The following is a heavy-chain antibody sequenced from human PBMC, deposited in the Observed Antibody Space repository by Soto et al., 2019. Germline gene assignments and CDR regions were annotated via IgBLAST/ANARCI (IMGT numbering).Heavy chain of an antibody. V-gene: IGHV1-69*01. CDR3: ARTYYYDSSGYYPPYYYYYYGMDV. CDR2: IIPIFGTA. J-gene: IGHJ6*02. Sequence: QVQLVQSGAEVKKPGSSVKVSCKASGGTFSSYAISWVRQAPGQGLEWMGGIIPIFGTANYAQKFQGRVTITADESTSTAYVELSSLRSEDTAVYYCARTYYYDSSGYYPPYYYYYYGMDVWGQGTTVTVSS. D-gene: IGHD3-22*01. CDR1: GGTFSSYA.